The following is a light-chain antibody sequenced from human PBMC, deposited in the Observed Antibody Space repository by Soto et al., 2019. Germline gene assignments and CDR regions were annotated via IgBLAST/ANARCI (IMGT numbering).Light chain of an antibody. J-gene: IGLJ3*02. CDR2: ELT. CDR3: SSYSTTSTLVV. CDR1: SSDVGADNY. V-gene: IGLV2-14*03. Sequence: QSVLTQPASVSGSPGQSITISCTGTSSDVGADNYVCWYQQHPDNAPKLIIYELTNRPSGVSNRFSGSKSGNTASLTISGLQAEDEADYYCSSYSTTSTLVVFGGGTKVT.